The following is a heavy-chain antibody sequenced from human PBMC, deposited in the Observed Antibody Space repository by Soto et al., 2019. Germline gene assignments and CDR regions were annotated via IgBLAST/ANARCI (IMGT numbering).Heavy chain of an antibody. CDR3: ARGWGLDLVDP. V-gene: IGHV1-18*01. D-gene: IGHD2-21*02. CDR2: ISAYNGNT. Sequence: QVQLVQSGAEVKKPGASVKVSCKASGYTFTSYGISWVRQAPGQGLEWMGWISAYNGNTNYAQKLQGRVTMTTDTATSAAYMGLWGLRSDTTAVYFCARGWGLDLVDPWGQGTLVAVSP. CDR1: GYTFTSYG. J-gene: IGHJ5*02.